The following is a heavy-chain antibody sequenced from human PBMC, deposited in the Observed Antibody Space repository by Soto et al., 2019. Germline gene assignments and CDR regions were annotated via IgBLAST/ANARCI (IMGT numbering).Heavy chain of an antibody. D-gene: IGHD6-19*01. CDR1: GFTFDDYT. CDR2: ISWDGDST. CDR3: EKDIAGSGWYSLDY. J-gene: IGHJ4*02. Sequence: AGSLRLSCAASGFTFDDYTMHWVRQAPGKGLEWVSLISWDGDSTYYADSVKGRFTISRDNSENSLYLQMNSLRTEDTAFYYCEKDIAGSGWYSLDYWGQGTLVTVS. V-gene: IGHV3-43*01.